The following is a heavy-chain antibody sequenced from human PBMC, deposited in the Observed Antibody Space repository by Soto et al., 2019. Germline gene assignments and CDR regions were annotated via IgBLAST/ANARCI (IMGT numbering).Heavy chain of an antibody. J-gene: IGHJ4*02. Sequence: SSETLSLTCTVSGGSISSYYWSWIRQPPGKGLEWIGYIYYSGSTNYNPSLKSRVTISVDTSKNQFSLKLSSVTAADTAVYYCARVTYSSSVIDYWGQGTLVTVSS. CDR1: GGSISSYY. V-gene: IGHV4-59*01. CDR2: IYYSGST. D-gene: IGHD6-6*01. CDR3: ARVTYSSSVIDY.